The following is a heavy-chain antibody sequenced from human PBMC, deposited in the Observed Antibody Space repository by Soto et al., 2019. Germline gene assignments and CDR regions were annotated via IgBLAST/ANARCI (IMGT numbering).Heavy chain of an antibody. D-gene: IGHD3-10*01. CDR2: IYYSGST. CDR3: AKEWFGELLGRYYYCDGIDV. V-gene: IGHV4-59*01. Sequence: SETLSLTCTVSGGSISSYYWSWIRQPPGKGLEWIGYIYYSGSTNYNPSLKSRVTISVDTSKNQFSLKLSSVTAADTAVYYCAKEWFGELLGRYYYCDGIDVSGQGTTVTVSS. CDR1: GGSISSYY. J-gene: IGHJ6*02.